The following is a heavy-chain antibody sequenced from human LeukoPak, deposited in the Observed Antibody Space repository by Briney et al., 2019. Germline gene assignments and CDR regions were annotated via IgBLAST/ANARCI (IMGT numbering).Heavy chain of an antibody. J-gene: IGHJ4*02. V-gene: IGHV3-66*01. CDR3: ARDSPRTGGGGSHFDY. CDR1: GFTVSSNR. Sequence: GGSLRLSCAASGFTVSSNRVNWVRQAPGKGLKWVSVICSGGSTNYADSVKGRFTISRDNSKNTLYLQMNSLRAEDTAVYCCARDSPRTGGGGSHFDYWGQGTLVTVSS. CDR2: ICSGGST. D-gene: IGHD1-1*01.